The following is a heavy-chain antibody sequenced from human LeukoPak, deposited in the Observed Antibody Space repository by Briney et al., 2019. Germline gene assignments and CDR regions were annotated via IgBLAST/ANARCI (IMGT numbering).Heavy chain of an antibody. CDR1: GGSISSCSYY. D-gene: IGHD6-19*01. CDR2: IYYSGST. V-gene: IGHV4-39*07. CDR3: ARDLHSSGCPFDY. Sequence: PSQTLSLTCTVSGGSISSCSYYWIRIRQPAGKGLEWIGTIYYSGSTYYNPSLKSRVTISVDTSKNQFSLKLSSVTAADTAVYYCARDLHSSGCPFDYWGQGTLVTVSS. J-gene: IGHJ4*02.